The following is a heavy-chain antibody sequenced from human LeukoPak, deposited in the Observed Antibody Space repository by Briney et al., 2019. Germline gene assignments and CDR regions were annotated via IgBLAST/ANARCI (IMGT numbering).Heavy chain of an antibody. D-gene: IGHD3-10*01. CDR2: IIPIFGTA. CDR1: GGTFSSYA. V-gene: IGHV1-69*06. Sequence: SVKVSCKASGGTFSSYAISWVRQAPGQGLEWMGRIIPIFGTANYAQKFQGRVTITADKSTSTAYMELSSLRSGDTAVYYCARLGEGDAFDIWGQGTMVTVSS. CDR3: ARLGEGDAFDI. J-gene: IGHJ3*02.